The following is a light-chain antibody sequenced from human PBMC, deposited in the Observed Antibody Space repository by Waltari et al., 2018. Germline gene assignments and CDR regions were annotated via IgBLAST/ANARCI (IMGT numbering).Light chain of an antibody. Sequence: EVVLTHSPGTLSLSPGDRVTLSCRASQSVSNFLAWYQQKPGQAPRLLIYDASNRATGIPDRFSGSGSGTDFTLTISRLEPEDFAVYYCQQYYETPVSFGQGTKMEIK. CDR3: QQYYETPVS. CDR1: QSVSNF. J-gene: IGKJ2*03. CDR2: DAS. V-gene: IGKV3-20*01.